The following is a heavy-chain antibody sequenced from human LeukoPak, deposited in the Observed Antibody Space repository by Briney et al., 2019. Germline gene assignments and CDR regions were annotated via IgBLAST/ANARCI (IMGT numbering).Heavy chain of an antibody. J-gene: IGHJ6*02. V-gene: IGHV4-59*08. CDR1: GGSISSYY. CDR2: IYYSGST. CDR3: ARHRLAVTPSYYYGMDV. D-gene: IGHD4-17*01. Sequence: SETLSLTCTVSGGSISSYYWSWIRQPPGKGLEWIGYIYYSGSTNYNPSLKSRVTISVDTSKNQFSLKLSSVTAADTAVYYCARHRLAVTPSYYYGMDVWGQGTTVTVSS.